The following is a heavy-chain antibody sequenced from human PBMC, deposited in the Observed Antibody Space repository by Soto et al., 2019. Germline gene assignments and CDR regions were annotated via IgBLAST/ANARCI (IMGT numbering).Heavy chain of an antibody. CDR1: GNSFSSHA. V-gene: IGHV1-69*06. CDR3: AGGGALRTSWYRGDGLDS. D-gene: IGHD6-13*01. CDR2: IIPVFGTP. J-gene: IGHJ4*02. Sequence: QVHLEQSGSEVKKSGSSVKVSCKASGNSFSSHAITWVRQAPGHGLEWMGGIIPVFGTPSYAQKFHGRVKITTDKATNTSYMEVRSLSSEDTAVYFCAGGGALRTSWYRGDGLDSWGQGTQVTVSS.